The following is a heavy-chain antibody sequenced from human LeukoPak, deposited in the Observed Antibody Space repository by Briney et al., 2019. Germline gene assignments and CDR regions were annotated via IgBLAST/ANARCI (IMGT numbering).Heavy chain of an antibody. Sequence: PSETLSLTCTVSGGSISSGGYYWSWIRQHPGKGLEWIGYIYYSGSTYYNPSLKSRVTISVDTSKNQFSLKLISVTAADTAVYYCARDKDGSGWRDIWGQGTMVTVSS. D-gene: IGHD3-10*01. CDR2: IYYSGST. CDR3: ARDKDGSGWRDI. J-gene: IGHJ3*02. V-gene: IGHV4-31*03. CDR1: GGSISSGGYY.